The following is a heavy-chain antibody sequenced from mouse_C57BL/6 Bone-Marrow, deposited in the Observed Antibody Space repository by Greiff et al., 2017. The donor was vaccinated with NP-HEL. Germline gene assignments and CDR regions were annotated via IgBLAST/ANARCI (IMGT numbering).Heavy chain of an antibody. D-gene: IGHD4-1*01. CDR1: GYTFTSYW. V-gene: IGHV1-52*01. Sequence: QVQLQQPGAELVRPGSSVKLSCKASGYTFTSYWMHWVKQRPIQGLEWIGNIDPSDSETHYNQKFKDKATLTVDKSSSTAYMQLSSLTSEDSAVYYCARRLANWDLDYWGQGTTLTVSS. CDR2: IDPSDSET. J-gene: IGHJ2*01. CDR3: ARRLANWDLDY.